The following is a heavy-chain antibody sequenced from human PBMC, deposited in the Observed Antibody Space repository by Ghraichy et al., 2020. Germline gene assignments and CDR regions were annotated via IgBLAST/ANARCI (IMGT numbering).Heavy chain of an antibody. D-gene: IGHD6-13*01. V-gene: IGHV1-69*05. CDR3: ARDRNGAAGIGPETRPRPNWFGP. CDR2: IIPIFGTA. Sequence: SVKVSCKASGGTFSSYAISWVRQAPGQGLEWMGGIIPIFGTANYAQKFQGRVTITTDESTSTAYMELSSLRSEDTAVYYCARDRNGAAGIGPETRPRPNWFGPWGQGTLVTVSS. CDR1: GGTFSSYA. J-gene: IGHJ5*02.